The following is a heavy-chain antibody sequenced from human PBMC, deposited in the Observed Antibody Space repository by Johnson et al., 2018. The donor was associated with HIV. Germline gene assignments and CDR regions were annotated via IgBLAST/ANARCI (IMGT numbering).Heavy chain of an antibody. CDR1: GFTFSSYG. CDR3: AKDRVRYSSDVEALDM. V-gene: IGHV3-30*02. D-gene: IGHD6-19*01. J-gene: IGHJ3*02. Sequence: QVQLVESGGGVVQPGGSLRLSCAASGFTFSSYGMHWVRQAPGKGLEWVALIRYDGDITYYADSVKCRFTISRDNSKNTLYLQMNSLRTEDTAIYYCAKDRVRYSSDVEALDMLGQGTMVTDSP. CDR2: IRYDGDIT.